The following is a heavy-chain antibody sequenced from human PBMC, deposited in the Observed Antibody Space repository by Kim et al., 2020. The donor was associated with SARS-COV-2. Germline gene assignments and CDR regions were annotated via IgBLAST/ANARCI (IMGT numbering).Heavy chain of an antibody. CDR1: GYSFTSYW. CDR3: ARLSVFWVGATMVTTGSYY. D-gene: IGHD1-26*01. CDR2: IYPGDSDT. V-gene: IGHV5-51*01. J-gene: IGHJ4*02. Sequence: GESLKISCKGSGYSFTSYWIGWVRQMPGKGLEWMGIIYPGDSDTRYSPSFQGQVTISADKSISTAYLQWSSLKASDTAMYYCARLSVFWVGATMVTTGSYYWGQGTLVTVSS.